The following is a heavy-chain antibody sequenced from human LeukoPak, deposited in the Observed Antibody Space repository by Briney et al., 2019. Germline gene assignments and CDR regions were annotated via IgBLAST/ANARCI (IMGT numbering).Heavy chain of an antibody. J-gene: IGHJ3*02. Sequence: GGSLRLSCAASGFTFSSYGMHWVRQAPGKGLEWVAFIRYDGSNKYYADSVKGRFTISRDNSKNTLYLQMNSLRAEDTAVYYCAKFYGGWDIVVVPAASEDAFDIWGQGTMVTVSS. CDR3: AKFYGGWDIVVVPAASEDAFDI. CDR2: IRYDGSNK. V-gene: IGHV3-30*02. CDR1: GFTFSSYG. D-gene: IGHD2-2*01.